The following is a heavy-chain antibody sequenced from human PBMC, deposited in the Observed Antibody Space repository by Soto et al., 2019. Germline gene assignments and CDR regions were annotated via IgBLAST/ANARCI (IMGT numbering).Heavy chain of an antibody. CDR2: IYSGGYT. D-gene: IGHD3-10*01. CDR1: GFTVSNNY. J-gene: IGHJ4*02. V-gene: IGHV3-53*01. CDR3: APRPGGGGY. Sequence: EVQLVESGGGLIQPGGSLRLSCAVSGFTVSNNYMSWVRQAPGKGLEGVSVIYSGGYTAYGDSVKGRFTISRDNPKNTLSLKIKSLRAGTTAGYACAPRPGGGGYWGQGTLVTVSS.